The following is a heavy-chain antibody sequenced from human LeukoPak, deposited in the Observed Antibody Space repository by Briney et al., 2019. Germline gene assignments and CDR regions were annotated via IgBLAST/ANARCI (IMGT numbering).Heavy chain of an antibody. CDR3: TTDRKSWQRV. CDR1: GFTFSNAW. J-gene: IGHJ4*02. Sequence: PGGSLRLSCAASGFTFSNAWMSWVRQAPGKGLEWVGRIKSKTDGRTTDYAAPVKRRFTISRDDSKNTLYLQMNSLKTEDTAVYYCTTDRKSWQRVWGQGTLVTVSS. D-gene: IGHD6-6*01. CDR2: IKSKTDGRTT. V-gene: IGHV3-15*01.